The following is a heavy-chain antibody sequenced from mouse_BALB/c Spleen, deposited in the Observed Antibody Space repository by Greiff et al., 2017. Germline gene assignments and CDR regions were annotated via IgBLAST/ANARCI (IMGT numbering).Heavy chain of an antibody. V-gene: IGHV1S81*02. CDR2: INPSNGRT. D-gene: IGHD4-1*02. CDR3: ARPTAWFAY. CDR1: GYTFTSYW. J-gene: IGHJ3*01. Sequence: VKLMESGAELVKPGASVKLSCKASGYTFTSYWMHWVKQRPGQGLEWIGEINPSNGRTNYNEKFKSKATLTVDKSSSTAYMQLSSLTSEDSAVYYCARPTAWFAYWGQGTLVTVSA.